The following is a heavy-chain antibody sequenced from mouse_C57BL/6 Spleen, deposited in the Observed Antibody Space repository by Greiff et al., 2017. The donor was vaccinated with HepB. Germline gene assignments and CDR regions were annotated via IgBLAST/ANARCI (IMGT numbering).Heavy chain of an antibody. CDR3: ARHYDGCVPGFAY. D-gene: IGHD2-3*01. Sequence: VKLQESGPGLVAPSPSLSITCTVTGFSLTSYAISWVRQPPGKGLEWLGVIWTGGGTNYNSALNSRLSISKDNSKSQVFLKMNSLQTDDTATYYCARHYDGCVPGFAYWGQGTLVTVSA. J-gene: IGHJ3*01. CDR2: IWTGGGT. CDR1: GFSLTSYA. V-gene: IGHV2-9-1*01.